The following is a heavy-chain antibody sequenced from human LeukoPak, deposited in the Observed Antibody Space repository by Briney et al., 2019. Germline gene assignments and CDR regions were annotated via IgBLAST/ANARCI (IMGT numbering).Heavy chain of an antibody. Sequence: PSETLSLTCTVSGGSISSSTYHWGLIRQPPGKGLEWIGSFTGNTYSNPSLKSRVTISLDTSKNQFSLKLTSVTPADTAMYYCTRLVNGRPLDLSGQGVLVTVSS. V-gene: IGHV4-39*01. J-gene: IGHJ4*02. CDR1: GGSISSSTYH. CDR3: TRLVNGRPLDL. D-gene: IGHD2-8*01. CDR2: FTGNT.